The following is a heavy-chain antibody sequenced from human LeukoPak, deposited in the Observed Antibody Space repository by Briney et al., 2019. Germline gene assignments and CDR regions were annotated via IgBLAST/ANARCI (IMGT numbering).Heavy chain of an antibody. V-gene: IGHV1-2*02. Sequence: VASVKVSCKASGYTFTTYFIHWVRQAPGQGLEWMGWINPNSGATNYVQKFQGRVTMTRDTSVSTAYMELSRLTSDDTAVYYCARDLVGSTNWFDPWGQGTLVTVSS. CDR2: INPNSGAT. CDR3: ARDLVGSTNWFDP. J-gene: IGHJ5*02. CDR1: GYTFTTYF. D-gene: IGHD2-8*02.